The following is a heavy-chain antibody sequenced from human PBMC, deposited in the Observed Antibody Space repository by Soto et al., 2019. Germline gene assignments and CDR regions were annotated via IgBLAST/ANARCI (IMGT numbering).Heavy chain of an antibody. CDR1: GFTFSSYA. Sequence: PGGSLRLSCAASGFTFSSYAMNWVRQAPGKGLEWVSTIRTSVGDTYYAASVKGRFTISRDNSKSTVYLHLNSLRAEDTAIYYCAKDPTYDHGYFDSWGQGTLVTVSS. V-gene: IGHV3-23*01. D-gene: IGHD2-21*01. CDR3: AKDPTYDHGYFDS. J-gene: IGHJ4*02. CDR2: IRTSVGDT.